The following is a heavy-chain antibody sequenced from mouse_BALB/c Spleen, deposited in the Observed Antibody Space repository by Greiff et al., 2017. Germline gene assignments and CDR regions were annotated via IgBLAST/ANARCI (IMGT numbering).Heavy chain of an antibody. Sequence: LMESGPGLVKPSQSLSLTCSVTGYSITSGYYWNWNRQFPGNKLEWMGYISYGGSNNYNPSLKNRISITRDTSKNQFFLKLNSVTTEDTATYYCARASTMITFAYWGQGTLVTVSA. J-gene: IGHJ3*01. D-gene: IGHD2-4*01. CDR2: ISYGGSN. CDR1: GYSITSGYY. CDR3: ARASTMITFAY. V-gene: IGHV3-6*02.